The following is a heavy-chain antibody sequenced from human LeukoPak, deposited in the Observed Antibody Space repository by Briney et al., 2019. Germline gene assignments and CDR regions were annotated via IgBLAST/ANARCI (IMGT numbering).Heavy chain of an antibody. CDR2: ISGSGGST. CDR1: GFTFSSYG. V-gene: IGHV3-23*01. J-gene: IGHJ4*02. Sequence: GGSLRLSCAASGFTFSSYGMSWVRQAPGKGLEWVSAISGSGGSTYYADFVKGRFTISRDNSKNTLYLQMNSLRAEDTAVYYCAKTGSTYYYDSSGYYPDYWGQGALVTVSS. D-gene: IGHD3-22*01. CDR3: AKTGSTYYYDSSGYYPDY.